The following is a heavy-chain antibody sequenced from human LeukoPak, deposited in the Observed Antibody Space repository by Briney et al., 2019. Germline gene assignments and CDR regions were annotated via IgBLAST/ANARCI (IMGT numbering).Heavy chain of an antibody. CDR1: GYTFTVYY. V-gene: IGHV1-2*02. D-gene: IGHD3-22*01. Sequence: ASVKVSCKASGYTFTVYYIHWVRQAPGQGLEGMGWINPNSGGTNYAQKFQDRVTMTRDTSISTAYMELSSLRSDDTAVYYCARQANDHSGHDYWGQGTLVTVSS. J-gene: IGHJ4*02. CDR2: INPNSGGT. CDR3: ARQANDHSGHDY.